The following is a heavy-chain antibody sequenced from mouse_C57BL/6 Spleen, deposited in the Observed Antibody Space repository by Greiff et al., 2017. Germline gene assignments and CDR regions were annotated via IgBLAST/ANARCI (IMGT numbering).Heavy chain of an antibody. Sequence: VQLQQPGAELVKPGASVKLSCKASGYTFTSYWMHWVKQRPGQGLEWIGMIHPNSGSTNYNEKFKSKATLTVDKSSSTAYMQLSSLTSEDSAVYYCARFGGSSSWFAYWGQGTLVTVSA. V-gene: IGHV1-64*01. D-gene: IGHD1-1*01. CDR3: ARFGGSSSWFAY. CDR2: IHPNSGST. J-gene: IGHJ3*01. CDR1: GYTFTSYW.